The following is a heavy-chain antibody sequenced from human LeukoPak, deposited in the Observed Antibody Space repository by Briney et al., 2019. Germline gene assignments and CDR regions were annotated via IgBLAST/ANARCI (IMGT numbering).Heavy chain of an antibody. CDR1: GFTFSSYE. Sequence: GGSLRLSCAASGFTFSSYEMNWVRQAPGKGLKWVSYISSSGSTIYYADSVKGRFTISRDNAKNSLYLQMNSLRAGDTAVYYCARDRGGGHMDVWGKGTTVTISS. CDR2: ISSSGSTI. J-gene: IGHJ6*03. D-gene: IGHD2-15*01. V-gene: IGHV3-48*03. CDR3: ARDRGGGHMDV.